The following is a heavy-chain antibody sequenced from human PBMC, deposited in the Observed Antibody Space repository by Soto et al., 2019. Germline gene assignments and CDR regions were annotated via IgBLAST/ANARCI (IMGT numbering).Heavy chain of an antibody. D-gene: IGHD2-8*02. J-gene: IGHJ4*02. Sequence: QVQLVQSGAEEKKPGASVKVSCKASGYTFTSYAIHWVRQAPGQRLEWRGWINAGNGNTKYSQKLQGRVTITRATSASTTYMGLSSLKSEDTAVYYCARGDWWLFDYWGQGTLVTVSS. CDR1: GYTFTSYA. CDR2: INAGNGNT. CDR3: ARGDWWLFDY. V-gene: IGHV1-3*05.